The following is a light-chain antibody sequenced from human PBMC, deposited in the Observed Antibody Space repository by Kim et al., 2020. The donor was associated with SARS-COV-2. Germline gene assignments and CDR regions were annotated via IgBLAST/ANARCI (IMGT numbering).Light chain of an antibody. CDR3: QQYSSYSWT. CDR2: DAS. J-gene: IGKJ1*01. CDR1: QTISSW. Sequence: DIQMTQSPSTLSASVRDRVTITCRASQTISSWLAWYQQKPGKAPKLLIYDASSLESGVPSRFSGSGSGTEFTLTISSLQPDDFATYYCQQYSSYSWTFGQGTKVDIK. V-gene: IGKV1-5*01.